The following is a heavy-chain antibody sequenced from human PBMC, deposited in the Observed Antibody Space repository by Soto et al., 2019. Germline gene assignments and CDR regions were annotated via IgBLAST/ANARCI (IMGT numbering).Heavy chain of an antibody. CDR2: IYHTGNT. D-gene: IGHD3-10*01. J-gene: IGHJ4*02. V-gene: IGHV4-30-2*01. CDR1: GVSISSGDYS. CDR3: ASDFGSGSYRFDY. Sequence: SETLSLTCAVSGVSISSGDYSWSWIRQPPGKGPEWIGYIYHTGNTVYNPSLKSRVSITLDRSKNQISLKLNSVTAADTAVYYCASDFGSGSYRFDYWGQGTLVTVSS.